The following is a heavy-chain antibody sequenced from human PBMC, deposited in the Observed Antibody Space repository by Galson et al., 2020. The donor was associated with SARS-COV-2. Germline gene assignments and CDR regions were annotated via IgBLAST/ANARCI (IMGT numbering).Heavy chain of an antibody. J-gene: IGHJ4*02. CDR2: IWYDGSNK. D-gene: IGHD3-10*01. CDR1: GFTFSSYG. CDR3: AREVLWFGELDAGYFEY. V-gene: IGHV3-33*01. Sequence: QLGESLKISCAASGFTFSSYGMHWVRQAPGKGLEWVAVIWYDGSNKYYADSVKGRFTISRDNSKNTLYLQMNSLRAEDTAVYYCAREVLWFGELDAGYFEYWGQGTLGTGSS.